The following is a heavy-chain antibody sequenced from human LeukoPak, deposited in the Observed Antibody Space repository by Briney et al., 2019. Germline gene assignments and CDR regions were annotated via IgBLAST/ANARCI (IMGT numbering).Heavy chain of an antibody. CDR3: AGRGSTTSCDY. CDR1: GGSISSSSYY. CDR2: IYYSGST. J-gene: IGHJ4*02. V-gene: IGHV4-39*01. Sequence: SETLSLTCTVSGGSISSSSYYWGWIRQPPGKGLEWIGSIYYSGSTYYNPSLKSRVTISVDTSKNQFSLKLSSVTAPDTSVYYCAGRGSTTSCDYCGEGTLVTVSA. D-gene: IGHD2-2*01.